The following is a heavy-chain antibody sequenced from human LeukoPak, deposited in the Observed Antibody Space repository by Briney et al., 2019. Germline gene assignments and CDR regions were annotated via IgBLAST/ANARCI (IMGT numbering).Heavy chain of an antibody. CDR3: ARDSKRGYSSSWYYYYYYMDV. CDR1: GGSISSSSYY. J-gene: IGHJ6*03. Sequence: SETLSLTCTVSGGSISSSSYYWGWIRQPPGKGLEWIGSIYYSGSTYYNPSLKSRVTISVDTSKNQFSLKLSSVTAADTAVYYCARDSKRGYSSSWYYYYYYMDVWGKGTTVTVSS. V-gene: IGHV4-39*07. CDR2: IYYSGST. D-gene: IGHD6-13*01.